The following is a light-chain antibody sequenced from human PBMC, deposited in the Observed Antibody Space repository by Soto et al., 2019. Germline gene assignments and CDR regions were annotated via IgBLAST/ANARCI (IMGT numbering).Light chain of an antibody. CDR3: SSFTTSSLYG. V-gene: IGLV2-14*01. CDR2: EDI. CDR1: SSHVSGYNY. J-gene: IGLJ1*01. Sequence: QPVPTQPASVSGSPGHTISISYTGTSSHVSGYNYVSWYQQQSGKAPKRIIYEDISRASGVSNRLSGSKSGNTASLTISVLQAVDEADYSCSSFTTSSLYGFGAGTKVTV.